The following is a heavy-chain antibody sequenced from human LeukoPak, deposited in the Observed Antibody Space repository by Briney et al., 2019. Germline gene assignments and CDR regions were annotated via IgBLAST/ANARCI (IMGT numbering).Heavy chain of an antibody. V-gene: IGHV3-7*01. CDR3: AGGIAMVRGGDV. CDR1: GLTFSTYW. CDR2: IKQDGSEK. Sequence: GGSLRLSCAASGLTFSTYWMTWVRQAPGKGLKWVANIKQDGSEKNYVDSVKGRFIISRDNAKNSLYLQMNSLRVEDTAVYYCAGGIAMVRGGDVWGKGTTVTVSS. D-gene: IGHD3-10*01. J-gene: IGHJ6*04.